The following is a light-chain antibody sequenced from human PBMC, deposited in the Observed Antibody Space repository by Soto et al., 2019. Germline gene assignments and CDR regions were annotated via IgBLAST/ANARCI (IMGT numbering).Light chain of an antibody. V-gene: IGKV1-39*01. J-gene: IGKJ1*01. CDR2: AAS. Sequence: DIQMTQSPSSLSASLGDRVTITCRASQSISSYLNWYQQKPGKAPKLLIYAASSLQSGVPSRFSGSGSGTDFTLTISSLQPEDFATYYCQQSYSTLVGRGTKVDIK. CDR3: QQSYSTL. CDR1: QSISSY.